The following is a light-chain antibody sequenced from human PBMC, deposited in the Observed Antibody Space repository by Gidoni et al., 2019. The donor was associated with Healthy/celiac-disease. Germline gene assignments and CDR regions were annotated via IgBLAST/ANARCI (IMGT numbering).Light chain of an antibody. J-gene: IGKJ1*01. CDR3: QQSYSTSVT. CDR1: QSISSY. Sequence: DIQMTQSPSSLSASVGDRVTITCRASQSISSYLNWYQQKPGKAPKLLIYAASSLQSGVPSRFSGSGSGTDFTLTISSLQPEDFANYYCQQSYSTSVTFGQGTKVEIK. CDR2: AAS. V-gene: IGKV1-39*01.